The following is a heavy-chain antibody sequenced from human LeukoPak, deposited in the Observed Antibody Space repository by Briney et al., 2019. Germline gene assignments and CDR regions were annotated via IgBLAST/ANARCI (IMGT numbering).Heavy chain of an antibody. CDR1: GGSFSGYY. Sequence: PSETLSLTCAVYGGSFSGYYWSWIRQPPGKGLEWIGEINHSGSTNYNPSLKSRVTISVDTSKNQFSLKLSSVTAADTAVYYCARYYYDSSGYLYYYGMDVWSQGTTVTVSS. CDR2: INHSGST. D-gene: IGHD3-22*01. CDR3: ARYYYDSSGYLYYYGMDV. J-gene: IGHJ6*02. V-gene: IGHV4-34*01.